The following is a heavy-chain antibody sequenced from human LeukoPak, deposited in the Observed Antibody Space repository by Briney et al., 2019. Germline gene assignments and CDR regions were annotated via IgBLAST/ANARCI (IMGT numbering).Heavy chain of an antibody. CDR2: VKKDGSET. CDR1: GFTFSNNW. Sequence: GGSLRLSCAASGFTFSNNWMTWVRQAPGKGLEWVANVKKDGSETYYVDSVKGRFTISRDNVKNSVYLQMNSLRAEDTAVYYCARDRPVAGFDYWGQGTLVTVSS. V-gene: IGHV3-7*01. D-gene: IGHD6-19*01. J-gene: IGHJ4*02. CDR3: ARDRPVAGFDY.